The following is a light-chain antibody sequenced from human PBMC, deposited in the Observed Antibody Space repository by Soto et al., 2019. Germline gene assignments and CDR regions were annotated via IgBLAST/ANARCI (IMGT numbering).Light chain of an antibody. CDR1: HSAGTN. J-gene: IGKJ5*01. CDR2: GAF. Sequence: DIVMTRSPDSLAVSLGERATLSCRSSHSAGTNLAWYQQKPGQAPRLLIQGAFTRATGIPARFSGSGSGTEFTLTISSLQSEDFAVFYCQQYNQWPITFGQGTRLEIK. CDR3: QQYNQWPIT. V-gene: IGKV3-15*01.